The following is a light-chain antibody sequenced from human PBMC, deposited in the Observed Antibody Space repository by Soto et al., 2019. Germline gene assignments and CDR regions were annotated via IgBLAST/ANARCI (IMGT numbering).Light chain of an antibody. CDR3: QEYDSYPLT. V-gene: IGKV1-5*03. J-gene: IGKJ4*01. CDR2: KTS. Sequence: DIQMTQSPSTLSASVGDRVTITCRASQSISSGLAWYQKKPGKAPNLLIYKTSRLESGVPSRFSGSGSGTEFTFTVNSLQPDDFASYYCQEYDSYPLTFGGWTKGAIK. CDR1: QSISSG.